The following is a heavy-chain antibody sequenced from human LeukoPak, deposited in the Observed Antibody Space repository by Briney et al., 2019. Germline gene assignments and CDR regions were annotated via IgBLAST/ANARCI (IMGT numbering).Heavy chain of an antibody. D-gene: IGHD1-26*01. CDR2: IRYDGSNK. CDR3: AKDHQVGAIISSFDY. Sequence: PGGSLRLSCAASGFTFSSYWMSWVRQAPGKGLEWVAFIRYDGSNKYYADSVKGRFTISRDNSKNTLYLQMNSLRAEDTAVYYCAKDHQVGAIISSFDYWGQGTLVTVSS. J-gene: IGHJ4*02. V-gene: IGHV3-30*02. CDR1: GFTFSSYW.